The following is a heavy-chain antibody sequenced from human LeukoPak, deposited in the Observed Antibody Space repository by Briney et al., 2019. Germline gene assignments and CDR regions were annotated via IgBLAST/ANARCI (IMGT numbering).Heavy chain of an antibody. CDR1: GFTFTTYS. D-gene: IGHD6-19*01. J-gene: IGHJ3*02. CDR2: INSDGSDI. V-gene: IGHV3-74*01. CDR3: ARERRSSGWYDAFDM. Sequence: PGGSLRLSCAASGFTFTTYSMNWVRQAPGRGLVWVSRINSDGSDIRYADSVKGRFTISRDNAKNTLYLQMNSLRAEDTAVYYCARERRSSGWYDAFDMRGQGTMVTVSS.